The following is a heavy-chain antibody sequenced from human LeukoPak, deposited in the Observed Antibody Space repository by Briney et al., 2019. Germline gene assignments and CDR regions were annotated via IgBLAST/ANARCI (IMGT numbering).Heavy chain of an antibody. CDR2: ISSNGDNT. J-gene: IGHJ3*01. CDR3: TRDSALLGVAFDL. Sequence: GGSLRLSCSASGFPFNTYAIHWVRQAPGKGLEYVAGISSNGDNTDFADSAKGRFTISRDNSKSTLFLQMNSLRAEDTAVYFCTRDSALLGVAFDLWGQGTVVTVPS. D-gene: IGHD2-15*01. CDR1: GFPFNTYA. V-gene: IGHV3-64D*06.